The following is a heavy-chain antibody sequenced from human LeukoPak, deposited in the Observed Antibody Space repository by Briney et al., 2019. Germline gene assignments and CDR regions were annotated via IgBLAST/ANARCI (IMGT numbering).Heavy chain of an antibody. CDR3: ARGYSYGSDGWEYYYYMDV. J-gene: IGHJ6*03. Sequence: ASVKVSCKASGYTFTSYYMHWVRQAPGQGLEWMGIINPSGGSTSYAQKFQGRVTTTRDTSTSTVYMELSSLRSEDTAVYYCARGYSYGSDGWEYYYYMDVWGKGTTVTISS. CDR1: GYTFTSYY. V-gene: IGHV1-46*01. CDR2: INPSGGST. D-gene: IGHD5-18*01.